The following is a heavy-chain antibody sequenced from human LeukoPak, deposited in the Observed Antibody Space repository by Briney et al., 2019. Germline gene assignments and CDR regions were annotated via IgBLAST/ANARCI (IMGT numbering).Heavy chain of an antibody. Sequence: GEALKISCKGSGYSFTSYWIGWVRQIPGKGLEGMRIIYPGDSDTIYSPFFQGHVTIPAGNSISTAYMQWSSLKASDTAMYYCARLGAAAGPTSMDVWAKGTTVTVPS. CDR1: GYSFTSYW. CDR3: ARLGAAAGPTSMDV. J-gene: IGHJ6*03. CDR2: IYPGDSDT. V-gene: IGHV5-51*01. D-gene: IGHD6-13*01.